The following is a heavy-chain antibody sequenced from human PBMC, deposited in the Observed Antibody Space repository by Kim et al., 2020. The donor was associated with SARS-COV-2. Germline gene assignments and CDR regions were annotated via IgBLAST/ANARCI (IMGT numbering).Heavy chain of an antibody. Sequence: SQTLSLTCAISGDSVSSNSAAWNWIRQSPSRGLEWLGRTYYRSKWYNDYAVSVKSRITINPDTSKNQFSLQLNSVTPEDTAVYYSARTGGVTAILRAYPYHFDYWGQGTLVTVSS. V-gene: IGHV6-1*01. CDR3: ARTGGVTAILRAYPYHFDY. D-gene: IGHD2-21*02. CDR2: TYYRSKWYN. J-gene: IGHJ4*02. CDR1: GDSVSSNSAA.